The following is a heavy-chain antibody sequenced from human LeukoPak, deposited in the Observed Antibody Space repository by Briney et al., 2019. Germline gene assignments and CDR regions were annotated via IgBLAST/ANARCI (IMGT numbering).Heavy chain of an antibody. V-gene: IGHV4-34*01. CDR1: GGSFSGYY. CDR2: IYHSGST. D-gene: IGHD1-7*01. J-gene: IGHJ4*02. CDR3: ARVAKMKLFDY. Sequence: SATLSLTCAVYGGSFSGYYWSWIRQPPGKGLEWIGEIYHSGSTNYNPSLKSRVTISVDKSKNQFSLKLSSVTAADTAVYYCARVAKMKLFDYWGQGTLVTVSS.